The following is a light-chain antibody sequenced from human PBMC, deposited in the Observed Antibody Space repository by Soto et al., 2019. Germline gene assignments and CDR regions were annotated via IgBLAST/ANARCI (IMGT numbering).Light chain of an antibody. CDR1: QSVSTN. V-gene: IGKV3-15*01. CDR2: GPS. CDR3: PQYKDWPPA. Sequence: EIVVTQSPATLSVSPGERATLSCMASQSVSTNLAWYQQKPGQAPRLLIYGPSTRASGIPARFSGSGSGREFNLTISSLQSEDFAVYYCPQYKDWPPAFGQGTKVEIK. J-gene: IGKJ1*01.